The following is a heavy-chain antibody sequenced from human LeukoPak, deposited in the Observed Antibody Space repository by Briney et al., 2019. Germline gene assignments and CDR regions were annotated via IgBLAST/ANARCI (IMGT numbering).Heavy chain of an antibody. Sequence: SETLSLTCTVSGASIRSSYWSWIRQPPGKGLEWIGHIHYSGSTNYNPSLKSRVAISVDTSKNQFSLKLSSVTAADTAVYYCARRVWATTISRDAFDIWGQGTMVTVSS. V-gene: IGHV4-59*01. CDR1: GASIRSSY. D-gene: IGHD1-26*01. CDR3: ARRVWATTISRDAFDI. CDR2: IHYSGST. J-gene: IGHJ3*02.